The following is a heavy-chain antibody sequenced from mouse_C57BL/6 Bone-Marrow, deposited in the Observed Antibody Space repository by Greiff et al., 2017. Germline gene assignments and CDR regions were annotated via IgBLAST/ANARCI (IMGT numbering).Heavy chain of an antibody. CDR3: ARWGTDFDY. CDR1: GYAFSSSW. V-gene: IGHV1-82*01. J-gene: IGHJ2*01. CDR2: IYPGDGDT. Sequence: QVQLQQSGPELVKPGASVKISGKASGYAFSSSWMNWVKQRHGKGLEWIGRIYPGDGDTNYNGKFKGKATLTADKSSSTAYMQLSSLTSEDSAVYFCARWGTDFDYWGQGTTLTVSS. D-gene: IGHD3-3*01.